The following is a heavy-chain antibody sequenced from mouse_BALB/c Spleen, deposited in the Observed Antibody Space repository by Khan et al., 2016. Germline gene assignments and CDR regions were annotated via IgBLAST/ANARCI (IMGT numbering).Heavy chain of an antibody. D-gene: IGHD2-1*01. V-gene: IGHV9-2-1*01. CDR2: INTETGEP. Sequence: QIQLVQSGPELKKPGETVKISCKASGYTFTDYSMHWVKQAPGKGLKWMGWINTETGEPTYADDFKGRFAFSLETSASTAYLQINNLKNEYTATYVCARKGVYGNYVPYFDYGGQGTTLTVSA. CDR1: GYTFTDYS. CDR3: ARKGVYGNYVPYFDY. J-gene: IGHJ2*01.